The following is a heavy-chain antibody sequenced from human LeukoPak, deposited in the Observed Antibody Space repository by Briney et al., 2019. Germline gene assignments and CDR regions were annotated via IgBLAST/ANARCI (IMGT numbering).Heavy chain of an antibody. J-gene: IGHJ6*03. CDR1: GFTFSSYG. D-gene: IGHD1-26*01. CDR3: AGYGGSYPYYMDA. CDR2: IRHDGSNK. Sequence: GGSLRLSCAASGFTFSSYGMHWVRQAPGKGLEWVAFIRHDGSNKYYADSVRGRFTISRDNSKNTLYLQMNSLRAEDTAVYYCAGYGGSYPYYMDAWGKGTTVTISS. V-gene: IGHV3-30*02.